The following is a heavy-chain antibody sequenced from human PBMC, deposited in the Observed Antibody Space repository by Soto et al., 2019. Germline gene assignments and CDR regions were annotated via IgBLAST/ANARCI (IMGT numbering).Heavy chain of an antibody. J-gene: IGHJ3*01. CDR2: IYDDGTT. D-gene: IGHD3-3*01. Sequence: SETQSLTSTVSGGSVSSGNYYWSWIRQSPGKGLEWIGFIYDDGTTNSNPSLKSRDTISVGTSKNQFSLTLSSVTAADTAVYYCAREPPSGFFAFDVWGQGTMVTVSS. CDR1: GGSVSSGNYY. CDR3: AREPPSGFFAFDV. V-gene: IGHV4-61*01.